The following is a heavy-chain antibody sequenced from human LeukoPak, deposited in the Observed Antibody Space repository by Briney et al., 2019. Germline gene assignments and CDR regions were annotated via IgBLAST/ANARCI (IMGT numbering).Heavy chain of an antibody. CDR2: INPNSGGT. Sequence: ASVKVSCKASGYTFTSYDINWVRQAPGQGLEWMGWINPNSGGTNYAQKFQGWVTMTRDTSISTAYMELSRLRSDDTAVYYCARDKGIAVAEPNNWFDPWGQGTLVTVSS. V-gene: IGHV1-2*04. CDR3: ARDKGIAVAEPNNWFDP. J-gene: IGHJ5*02. D-gene: IGHD6-19*01. CDR1: GYTFTSYD.